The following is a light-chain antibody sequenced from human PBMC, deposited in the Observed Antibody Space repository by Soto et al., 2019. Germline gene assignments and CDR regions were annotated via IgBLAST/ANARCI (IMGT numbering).Light chain of an antibody. J-gene: IGKJ3*01. V-gene: IGKV3-15*01. CDR2: GAS. Sequence: IVLTQSPGTLSLSPGARSTLSCRASQSVSSTYLAWYQQRPGQAPRLLIYGASTRAAGIPARFSGSGSGTEFTLTISSLQSEDFAVYYCQQYTNWPLTFGPGTKVDI. CDR1: QSVSSTY. CDR3: QQYTNWPLT.